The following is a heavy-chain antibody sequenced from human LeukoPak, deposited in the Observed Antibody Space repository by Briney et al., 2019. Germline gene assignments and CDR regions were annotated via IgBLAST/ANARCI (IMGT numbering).Heavy chain of an antibody. V-gene: IGHV1-2*02. Sequence: GASVKVSCTAFVYTFIGYYIHWVRQAPGQGLEWMGWINPNGGRINYAQKFQGRVTMTRDTSISTAYMELGRLRSDDSAVYYCARIQRLVAGTFYVDYWGQGTLVTVSS. J-gene: IGHJ4*02. CDR2: INPNGGRI. CDR1: VYTFIGYY. D-gene: IGHD6-19*01. CDR3: ARIQRLVAGTFYVDY.